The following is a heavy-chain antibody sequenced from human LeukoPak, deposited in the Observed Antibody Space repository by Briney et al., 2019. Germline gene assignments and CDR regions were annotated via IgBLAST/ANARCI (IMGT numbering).Heavy chain of an antibody. Sequence: GSLRLSCAPSGFSFSTYWMSWIRQPPGKGLEWIGEINHSGSTNYNPSLKSRVTISVDTSKNQFSLKLSSVTAADTAVYYCARSTPYYYGSGFHLDRWGQGTLVTVSS. CDR1: GFSFSTYW. CDR3: ARSTPYYYGSGFHLDR. D-gene: IGHD3-10*01. J-gene: IGHJ4*02. V-gene: IGHV4-34*01. CDR2: INHSGST.